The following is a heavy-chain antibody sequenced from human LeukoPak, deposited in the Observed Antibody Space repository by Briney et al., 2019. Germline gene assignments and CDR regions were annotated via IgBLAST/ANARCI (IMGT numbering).Heavy chain of an antibody. D-gene: IGHD3-22*01. CDR2: IYYSGST. J-gene: IGHJ6*02. Sequence: NWVRQHPGKGLEWIGYIYYSGSTYYNPSLKSRVTISVDTSKNQFSLKLSSVTAADTAVYYCARVVYDSSGYYYDYYYYGMDVWGQGTTVTVSS. CDR3: ARVVYDSSGYYYDYYYYGMDV. V-gene: IGHV4-31*02.